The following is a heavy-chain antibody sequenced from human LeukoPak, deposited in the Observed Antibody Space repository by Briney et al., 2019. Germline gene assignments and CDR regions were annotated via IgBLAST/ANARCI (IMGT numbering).Heavy chain of an antibody. CDR1: GGSISSYY. J-gene: IGHJ4*02. V-gene: IGHV4-59*04. CDR3: AKYSSSPHFDS. D-gene: IGHD6-6*01. Sequence: SETLSLTCTVSGGSISSYYWSWIRQPPGKGLEWIGSIYHSGSTYYNPSLKSRVTISVDTSKNQFSLKLSSVTAADTAVYYCAKYSSSPHFDSWGQGTLVTVSS. CDR2: IYHSGST.